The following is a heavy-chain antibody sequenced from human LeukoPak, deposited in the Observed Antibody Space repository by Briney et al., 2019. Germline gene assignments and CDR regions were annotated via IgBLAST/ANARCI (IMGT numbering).Heavy chain of an antibody. J-gene: IGHJ4*02. CDR3: AREPSFGVVIM. CDR2: IYSGGST. CDR1: GFTVRSNH. D-gene: IGHD3-3*01. V-gene: IGHV3-66*02. Sequence: GGSLRLSCAASGFTVRSNHMSWVRQAPGKGLEWVSVIYSGGSTYYADSVKGRFTISRDNSKNTLYLQMNSLRAEDTAVYYCAREPSFGVVIMGGQGTLVTVSS.